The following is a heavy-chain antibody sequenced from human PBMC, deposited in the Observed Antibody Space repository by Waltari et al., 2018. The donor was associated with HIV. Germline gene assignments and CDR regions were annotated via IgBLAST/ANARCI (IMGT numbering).Heavy chain of an antibody. CDR2: IRNRTNGYTT. CDR1: GLTSSDHS. J-gene: IGHJ4*02. CDR3: VGGVTGSVFDY. V-gene: IGHV3-72*01. D-gene: IGHD1-20*01. Sequence: EVHLVESGGSLVQPGGSLRISCAAYGLTSSDHSMDWVRQAPGKGLEWVARIRNRTNGYTTEYVASVRGRFIISRDDSKNSLYLQMNSLRTEDTAVYFCVGGVTGSVFDYWGQGTLVTVSS.